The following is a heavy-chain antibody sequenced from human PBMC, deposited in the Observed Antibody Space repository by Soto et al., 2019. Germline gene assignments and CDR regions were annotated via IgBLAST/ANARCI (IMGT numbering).Heavy chain of an antibody. D-gene: IGHD3-3*01. CDR1: GGSISSYY. J-gene: IGHJ3*02. V-gene: IGHV4-59*01. CDR2: IYYSGST. CDR3: ARAMYYDFWSGPDAFDI. Sequence: TSETLSLTCTVSGGSISSYYWSWIRQPPGKGLEWIGYIYYSGSTNYNPSLKSRVTISVDTSKNQFSLKLSSVTAADTAVYYCARAMYYDFWSGPDAFDIWGQGTMVTVSS.